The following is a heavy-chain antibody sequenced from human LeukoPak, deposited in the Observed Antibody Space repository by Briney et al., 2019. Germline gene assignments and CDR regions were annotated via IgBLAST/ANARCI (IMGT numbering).Heavy chain of an antibody. Sequence: PGGSLRLSCTASGFTIRNYAMNWVRQAPGKGLEWVSAISTSADNTYHADSVRGRFTISRDNSKNTLYLQINSLRAEDTAVYYCANTMIRGVTSGYWGQGTLVTVSS. D-gene: IGHD3-10*01. V-gene: IGHV3-23*01. CDR3: ANTMIRGVTSGY. CDR2: ISTSADNT. CDR1: GFTIRNYA. J-gene: IGHJ4*02.